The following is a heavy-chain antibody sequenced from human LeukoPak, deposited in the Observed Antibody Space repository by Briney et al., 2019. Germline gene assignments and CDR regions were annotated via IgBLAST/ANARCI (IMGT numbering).Heavy chain of an antibody. CDR1: GFTFSSYA. Sequence: GSLRLSCAASGFTFSSYAMSWVRQAPGKGLEWVSAISGSGGSTYYADSVKGRFTISRDNAKNSLYLQMNSLRAEDTAVYYCARDNTIFGVVIVTPFDYWGQGTLVTVSS. CDR3: ARDNTIFGVVIVTPFDY. D-gene: IGHD3-3*01. V-gene: IGHV3-23*01. CDR2: ISGSGGST. J-gene: IGHJ4*02.